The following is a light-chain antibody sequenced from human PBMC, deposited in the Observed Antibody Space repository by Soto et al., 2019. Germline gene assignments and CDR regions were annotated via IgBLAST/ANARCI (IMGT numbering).Light chain of an antibody. V-gene: IGKV3-15*01. CDR1: QSVSSN. Sequence: NVVTQARSSISVSAGDRASLSCRASQSVSSNLAWYQQKPGQAPRLLIYGASTRATGIPARFSGSGSGTEFTLTISSLQSEDFAVYYCRQYNNWPTWTVGQGTKV. J-gene: IGKJ1*01. CDR2: GAS. CDR3: RQYNNWPTWT.